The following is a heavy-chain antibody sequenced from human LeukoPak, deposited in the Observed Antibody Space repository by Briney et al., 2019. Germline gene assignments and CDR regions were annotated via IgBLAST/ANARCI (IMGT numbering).Heavy chain of an antibody. CDR2: IYHSGST. D-gene: IGHD4-17*01. CDR1: GDSISSSDW. CDR3: ARVLYGDYVLGYYYYYYMDV. J-gene: IGHJ6*03. Sequence: SGTLSLTCAVSGDSISSSDWWSWVRQPPGKGLEWIGEIYHSGSTNYNPSLKSRVTISVDKSKNQFSLKLSSVTAADTAVYYCARVLYGDYVLGYYYYYYMDVWGKGTTVTVSS. V-gene: IGHV4-4*02.